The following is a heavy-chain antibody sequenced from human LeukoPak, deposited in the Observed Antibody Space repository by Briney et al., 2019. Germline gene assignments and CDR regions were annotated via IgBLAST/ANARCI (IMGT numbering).Heavy chain of an antibody. J-gene: IGHJ6*03. CDR2: IYPGDSDT. CDR1: GYSFTSYW. CDR3: ARLDIVVVPAATPQSYYYYYYMDV. V-gene: IGHV5-51*07. Sequence: GESLKISCKGSGYSFTSYWIGWVHQMPGKGLEWMGIIYPGDSDTRYSPSFQGQVTISADKSISTAYLQWSSLKASDTAMYYCARLDIVVVPAATPQSYYYYYYMDVWGKGTTVTVSS. D-gene: IGHD2-2*02.